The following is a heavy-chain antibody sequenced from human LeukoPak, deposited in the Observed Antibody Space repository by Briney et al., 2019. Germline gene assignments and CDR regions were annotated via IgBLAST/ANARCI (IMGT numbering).Heavy chain of an antibody. CDR3: AKDAVAPGSGGDYFDY. CDR1: GFTFGMFA. J-gene: IGHJ4*02. CDR2: ITRGAGNT. Sequence: PGGSLRLSCAASGFTFGMFAMSWVRQAPGKGLEWVSTITRGAGNTYYADSVKGRFTISRDDSKNTLYLQMHSLRADDTAIYSCAKDAVAPGSGGDYFDYWGQGNLVTVSS. V-gene: IGHV3-23*01. D-gene: IGHD3-10*01.